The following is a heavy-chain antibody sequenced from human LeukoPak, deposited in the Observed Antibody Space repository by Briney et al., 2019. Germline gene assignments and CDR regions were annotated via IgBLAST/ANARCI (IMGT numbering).Heavy chain of an antibody. D-gene: IGHD3-10*01. CDR1: GGSISSYS. V-gene: IGHV4-59*08. CDR3: ARHAFYHGSGSSSDAFDI. Sequence: SETLSLTCSVSGGSISSYSWSWIRQPPGKGLEWIGYIYYSGGTNYNPSLRSRVTISIDTSKNHLSLKLSSVAAADTAVYFCARHAFYHGSGSSSDAFDIWGRGTMVTVSS. CDR2: IYYSGGT. J-gene: IGHJ3*02.